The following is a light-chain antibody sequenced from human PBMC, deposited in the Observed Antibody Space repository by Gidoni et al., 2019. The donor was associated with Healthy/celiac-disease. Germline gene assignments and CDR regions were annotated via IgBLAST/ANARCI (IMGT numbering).Light chain of an antibody. CDR2: GAS. J-gene: IGKJ1*01. CDR3: QQYNNWPPWT. CDR1: QGVSSN. Sequence: ELVMTQSPATLSVSPGARATLSCRASQGVSSNLAWYQQKPGQAPRLLIYGASTRATGIPARFSGSGAGTEFTLTINSMQSEEFAVDYCQQYNNWPPWTFGQGTKVEIK. V-gene: IGKV3-15*01.